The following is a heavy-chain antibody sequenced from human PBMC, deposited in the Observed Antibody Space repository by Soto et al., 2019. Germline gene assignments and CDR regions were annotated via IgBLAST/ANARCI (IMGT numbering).Heavy chain of an antibody. CDR2: IYSGGGT. Sequence: PSGTPRLSCAASGCTVSSNYLSWGLRAPREGLEWGSGIYSGGGTYYADSLQSRFTISRDNSKSTLYLQMKSPRAAEAAVDYCWRAVGSDSSGYCPLEYWGQGTLVTVSS. CDR1: GCTVSSNY. CDR3: WRAVGSDSSGYCPLEY. J-gene: IGHJ4*02. V-gene: IGHV3-53*01. D-gene: IGHD3-22*01.